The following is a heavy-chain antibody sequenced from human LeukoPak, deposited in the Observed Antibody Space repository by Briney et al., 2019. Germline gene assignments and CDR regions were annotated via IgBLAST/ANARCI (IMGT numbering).Heavy chain of an antibody. CDR2: IRYDGSNK. Sequence: GGSLRLSCAASGFTFSSYGMHWVRQAPGKGLEWVAFIRYDGSNKYYADSVKGRFTISRDNSKNTLYLQMNSLRAEDTAVYYCAKDFSFRGYSYYFDFWGQGTLVTVSS. CDR3: AKDFSFRGYSYYFDF. CDR1: GFTFSSYG. D-gene: IGHD5-18*01. V-gene: IGHV3-30*02. J-gene: IGHJ4*02.